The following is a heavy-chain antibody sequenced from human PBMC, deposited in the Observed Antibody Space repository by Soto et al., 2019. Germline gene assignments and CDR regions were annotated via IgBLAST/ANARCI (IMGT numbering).Heavy chain of an antibody. Sequence: PGGSLRLSCAASGFTFSSYAMSWVRQAPGKGLEWVSAISGSGGSTYYADSVKGRFTISRDNSKNTLYLQMNSLRAEDTAVYYCAKDPVVVPAATGEYYMDVWGKGTTVTVPS. J-gene: IGHJ6*03. CDR3: AKDPVVVPAATGEYYMDV. V-gene: IGHV3-23*01. CDR1: GFTFSSYA. D-gene: IGHD2-2*01. CDR2: ISGSGGST.